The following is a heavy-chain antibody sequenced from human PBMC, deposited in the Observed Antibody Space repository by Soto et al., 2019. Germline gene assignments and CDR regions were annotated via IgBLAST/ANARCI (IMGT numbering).Heavy chain of an antibody. CDR2: IYPGDSDT. V-gene: IGHV5-51*01. J-gene: IGHJ5*02. Sequence: GESLKISCKCSGYDFPTYWIGWLRQTPGRGLEWMEIIYPGDSDTRYSPSFQGQVTISVDKSLSTTYLQWRGLKASDSAKYYCAIHYYHGNGYYPEAWGQGTLVTVSS. CDR3: AIHYYHGNGYYPEA. D-gene: IGHD3-22*01. CDR1: GYDFPTYW.